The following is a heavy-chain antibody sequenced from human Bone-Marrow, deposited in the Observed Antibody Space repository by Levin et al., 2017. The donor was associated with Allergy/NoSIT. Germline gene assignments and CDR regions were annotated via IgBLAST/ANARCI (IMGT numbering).Heavy chain of an antibody. CDR1: GYTFTTYG. V-gene: IGHV1-18*01. CDR2: INGYNGNT. Sequence: GASVKVSCKASGYTFTTYGVTWVRQAPGQGLEWMGWINGYNGNTNIAQKFQGRVTMTTDTSTSTSHMELRGLRSDDTAVYYCARDRGGASYYGMDVWGQGTTVTVSS. J-gene: IGHJ6*02. CDR3: ARDRGGASYYGMDV. D-gene: IGHD3-10*01.